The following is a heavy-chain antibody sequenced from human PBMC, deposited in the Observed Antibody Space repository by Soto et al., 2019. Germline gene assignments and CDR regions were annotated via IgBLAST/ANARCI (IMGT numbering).Heavy chain of an antibody. CDR2: ISAGGGST. CDR1: GFTFSSYA. J-gene: IGHJ4*02. V-gene: IGHV3-23*01. D-gene: IGHD6-19*01. CDR3: AKRLSFNSGWYYFDY. Sequence: EVQLLESGGGLVQPGGSLRLSCAASGFTFSSYAMSWVRQAPGKGLEWVSAISAGGGSTYYSDYVKGRFTISRDNSKNTLYLQMNSLRAEDTAVYYCAKRLSFNSGWYYFDYWGQGTLVTVSS.